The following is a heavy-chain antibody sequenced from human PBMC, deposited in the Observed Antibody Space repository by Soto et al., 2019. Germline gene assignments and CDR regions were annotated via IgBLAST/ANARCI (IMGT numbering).Heavy chain of an antibody. D-gene: IGHD3-16*01. V-gene: IGHV3-21*01. CDR1: GFIFSDFQ. CDR2: ITGTSAFT. Sequence: PGGSLRLSCAASGFIFSDFQINWVRQAPGRGLEWLSSITGTSAFTHYADSIEGRFTISRDNPNNLLFLQMDNLRPEDTAVYYCARDNLAFQGAFALWGQGTLVAVSS. J-gene: IGHJ4*02. CDR3: ARDNLAFQGAFAL.